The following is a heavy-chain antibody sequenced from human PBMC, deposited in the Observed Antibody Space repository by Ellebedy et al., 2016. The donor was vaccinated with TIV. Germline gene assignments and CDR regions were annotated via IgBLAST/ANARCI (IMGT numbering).Heavy chain of an antibody. V-gene: IGHV1-46*01. CDR2: INPSGGST. CDR3: ARDGLYSSSSWVDYGMDV. D-gene: IGHD6-6*01. Sequence: ASVKVSCXASGYTFTSYYMHWVRQAPGQGLEWMGIINPSGGSTSYAQKFQGRVTMTRDTSTSTVYMELSSLRSEDTAVYYCARDGLYSSSSWVDYGMDVWGQGTTVTVSS. J-gene: IGHJ6*02. CDR1: GYTFTSYY.